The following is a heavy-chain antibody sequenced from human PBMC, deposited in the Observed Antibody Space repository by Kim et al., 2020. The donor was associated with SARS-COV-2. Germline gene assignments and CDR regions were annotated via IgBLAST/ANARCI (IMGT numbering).Heavy chain of an antibody. CDR2: IKSKTDGGTT. CDR1: GFTFSNAW. Sequence: GGSLRLSCAASGFTFSNAWMSWVRQAPGKGLEWVGRIKSKTDGGTTDYAAPVKGRFTISRDDSKNTLYLHMNSLKTEDTAVYYCTTEVLKLSLIFYYYYMDVWGKGTTVTVSS. J-gene: IGHJ6*03. CDR3: TTEVLKLSLIFYYYYMDV. V-gene: IGHV3-15*01. D-gene: IGHD1-7*01.